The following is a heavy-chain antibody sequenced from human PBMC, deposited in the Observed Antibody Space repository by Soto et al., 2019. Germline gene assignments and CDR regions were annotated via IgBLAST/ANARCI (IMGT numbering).Heavy chain of an antibody. CDR3: AKDQEVLWFGVGYYGMDV. CDR2: ISGSGGST. D-gene: IGHD3-10*01. CDR1: GFTFSSYA. V-gene: IGHV3-23*01. Sequence: GGSLRLSCAASGFTFSSYAMSWVRQAPGKGLEWVSAISGSGGSTYYADSVKGRFTISRDNSKNTLYLQMNSLRAEDTAVYYCAKDQEVLWFGVGYYGMDVWGQGTTVTVSS. J-gene: IGHJ6*02.